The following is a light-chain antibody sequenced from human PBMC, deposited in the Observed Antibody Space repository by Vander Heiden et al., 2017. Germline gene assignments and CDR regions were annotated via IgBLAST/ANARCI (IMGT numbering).Light chain of an antibody. V-gene: IGLV2-8*01. CDR1: SSDVGAYNY. CDR3: SSYAGRSNYVV. Sequence: QSALTQPPYGAGSPGQSVTISCTGTSSDVGAYNYVSWYQQHPGKAPKVMIYEVSKRPSGVADRFSGSKSGNTASLTVSGLRADDEADYYCSSYAGRSNYVVFGGGTKLTVL. CDR2: EVS. J-gene: IGLJ2*01.